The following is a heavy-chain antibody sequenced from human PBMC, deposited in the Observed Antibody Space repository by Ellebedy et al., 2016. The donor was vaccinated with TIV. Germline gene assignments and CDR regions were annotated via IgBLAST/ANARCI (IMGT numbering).Heavy chain of an antibody. J-gene: IGHJ5*02. D-gene: IGHD6-13*01. V-gene: IGHV3-9*01. CDR1: GFTFDDYA. CDR2: ISWNSGSI. CDR3: ARGSDRSSWYLNWFDP. Sequence: SLKISCAASGFTFDDYAMHWVRQAPGKGLEWVSGISWNSGSIGYADSVKGRFTISRDNAKNSLYLQMNSLRAEDTAVYYCARGSDRSSWYLNWFDPWGQGTLVTVSS.